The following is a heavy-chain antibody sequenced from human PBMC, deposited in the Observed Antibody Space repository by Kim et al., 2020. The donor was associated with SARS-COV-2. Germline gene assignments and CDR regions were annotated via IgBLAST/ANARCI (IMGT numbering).Heavy chain of an antibody. Sequence: AESVKGRCTTSRDNSKNTLYLQMNSLRAEDTTVYYCARDHSGSYFGPFDYWGQGTLVTVSS. J-gene: IGHJ4*02. D-gene: IGHD1-26*01. V-gene: IGHV3-30*01. CDR3: ARDHSGSYFGPFDY.